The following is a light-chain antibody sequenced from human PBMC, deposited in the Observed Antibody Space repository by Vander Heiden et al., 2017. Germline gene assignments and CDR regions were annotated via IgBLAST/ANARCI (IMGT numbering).Light chain of an antibody. CDR3: QQRINWPYT. CDR1: QSVSSY. V-gene: IGKV3-11*01. CDR2: DAS. J-gene: IGKJ2*01. Sequence: IVLTQSPATLSLSPGERATLSCRASQSVSSYLAWYQQKPGQAPRLLISDASNRATGIPARFSGGGSGTDFTLTINSLEPEDFAVYYCQQRINWPYTFGQGTKLEIK.